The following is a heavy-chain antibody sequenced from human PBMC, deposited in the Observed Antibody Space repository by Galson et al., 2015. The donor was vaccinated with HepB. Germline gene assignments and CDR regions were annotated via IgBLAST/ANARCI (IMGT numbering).Heavy chain of an antibody. CDR3: AKDWVSSGWYVQGWFDP. V-gene: IGHV3-23*01. CDR2: ISGSGDST. CDR1: GFTFSSYA. J-gene: IGHJ5*02. Sequence: SLRLSCAASGFTFSSYAMSWVRQAPGKGLEWVSAISGSGDSTYYADSVKGRFTISRDNSKNTLYLQMNSLRAEDTAVYYCAKDWVSSGWYVQGWFDPWGQGTLVTVSS. D-gene: IGHD6-19*01.